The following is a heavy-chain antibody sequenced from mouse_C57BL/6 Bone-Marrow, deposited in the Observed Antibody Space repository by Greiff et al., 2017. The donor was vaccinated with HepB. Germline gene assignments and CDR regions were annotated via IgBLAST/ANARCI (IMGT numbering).Heavy chain of an antibody. V-gene: IGHV5-17*01. CDR3: ARPDCYDGAWFAY. D-gene: IGHD2-12*01. J-gene: IGHJ3*01. CDR2: ISSGSSTI. CDR1: GFTFSDYG. Sequence: EVQLVESGGGLVKPGGSLKLSCAASGFTFSDYGMHWVRQAPEKGLEWVAYISSGSSTIYYADTVKGRFTISRDNAKNTLFLQMTSLRSEDTAMYYCARPDCYDGAWFAYWGQGTLVTVSA.